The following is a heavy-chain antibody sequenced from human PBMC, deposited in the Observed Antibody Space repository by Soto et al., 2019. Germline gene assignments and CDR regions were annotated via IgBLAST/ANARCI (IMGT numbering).Heavy chain of an antibody. D-gene: IGHD4-4*01. V-gene: IGHV4-59*08. CDR3: ARHPRVGPSGNYFFGY. J-gene: IGHJ4*02. Sequence: SETLSLTCTVSGGSISGYYWSWLRQPPGKGLEWIGYVYYGENSNYIPSLKSRVTMSLDTSKSQFSLELSSVTAADTAIYYCARHPRVGPSGNYFFGYWSQGTLVTVSS. CDR2: VYYGENS. CDR1: GGSISGYY.